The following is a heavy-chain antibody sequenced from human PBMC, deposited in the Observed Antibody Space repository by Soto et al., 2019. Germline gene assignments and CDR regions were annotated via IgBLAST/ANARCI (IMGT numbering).Heavy chain of an antibody. J-gene: IGHJ4*02. Sequence: PSETLSLTCSVSGFAISRGYYWSWVRQPPGKGLEWIGSIYPSVNSYHNPSLATRLRLSIDTSKNQFTLNLTSVTAADTALYFCAREKVGTTFFDNWGQGIQVTVPS. V-gene: IGHV4-38-2*02. D-gene: IGHD1-1*01. CDR3: AREKVGTTFFDN. CDR1: GFAISRGYY. CDR2: IYPSVNS.